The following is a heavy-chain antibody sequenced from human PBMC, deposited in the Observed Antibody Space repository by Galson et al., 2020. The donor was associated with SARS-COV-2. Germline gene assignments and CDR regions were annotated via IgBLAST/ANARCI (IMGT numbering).Heavy chain of an antibody. D-gene: IGHD3-10*01. V-gene: IGHV3-48*03. CDR1: GFTFSTYE. CDR2: ISGTGNTI. CDR3: ARRERYYQYAMDV. Sequence: SRKISCAASGFTFSTYEMNWVRQAPGKRLVWLSYISGTGNTIYYADSVKGRLTVSRDNAKNSLFLQMNSLRAEDTALYYCARRERYYQYAMDVWGQGTTVSVSS. J-gene: IGHJ6*02.